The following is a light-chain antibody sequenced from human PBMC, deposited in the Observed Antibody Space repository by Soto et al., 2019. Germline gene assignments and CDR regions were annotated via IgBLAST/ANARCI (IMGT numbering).Light chain of an antibody. J-gene: IGKJ5*01. CDR1: QSVANS. CDR3: QQRSSWPLIT. Sequence: EIVLTQSPATLSLSPGERATLSCRASQSVANSLAWYQQKPGQAPRLLIYDVASRATGIPARFSGSGSGTDFTLTISSLESEDFAVYYCQQRSSWPLITFGQGTRREIK. V-gene: IGKV3-11*01. CDR2: DVA.